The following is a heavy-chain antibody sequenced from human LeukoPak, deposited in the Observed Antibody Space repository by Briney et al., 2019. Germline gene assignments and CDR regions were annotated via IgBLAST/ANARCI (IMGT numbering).Heavy chain of an antibody. CDR2: IYSGGST. Sequence: PGRSLRLSCAASGFTFSSYAMHWVRQAPGKGLEWVSVIYSGGSTYYADSVKGRFTISRDNSKNTLYLQMNSLRAEDTAVYYCARDLGYCTNGVCYSYWGQGTLVTVSS. CDR3: ARDLGYCTNGVCYSY. J-gene: IGHJ4*02. CDR1: GFTFSSYA. D-gene: IGHD2-8*01. V-gene: IGHV3-53*01.